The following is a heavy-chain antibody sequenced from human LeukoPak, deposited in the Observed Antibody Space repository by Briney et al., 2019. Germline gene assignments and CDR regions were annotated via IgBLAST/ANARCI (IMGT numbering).Heavy chain of an antibody. D-gene: IGHD2-2*01. J-gene: IGHJ4*02. Sequence: GGSLRLSCAASGFTFSSYAMHWVRQAPGKGLEWVAVISYDGSNKYYADSVKGRFTISRDNSKNTPYLQMNSLRAEDTAVYYCATEYCSSTSCYGNYDILAGYRDWGQGTLVTVSS. CDR1: GFTFSSYA. V-gene: IGHV3-30-3*01. CDR2: ISYDGSNK. CDR3: ATEYCSSTSCYGNYDILAGYRD.